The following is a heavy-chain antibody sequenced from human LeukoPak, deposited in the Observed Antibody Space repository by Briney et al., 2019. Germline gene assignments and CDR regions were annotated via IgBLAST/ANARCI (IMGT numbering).Heavy chain of an antibody. Sequence: PGGSLRLSCAASGFTFSSYAMSWVRQAPGKGLEWVSAISGSGGSTYYADSVKGRFTISRDNSKNTLYLQMNSLRAEDTAVYYCAKDPMACGSYYTERDYWGQGTLVTVSS. CDR1: GFTFSSYA. D-gene: IGHD1-26*01. CDR3: AKDPMACGSYYTERDY. CDR2: ISGSGGST. V-gene: IGHV3-23*01. J-gene: IGHJ4*02.